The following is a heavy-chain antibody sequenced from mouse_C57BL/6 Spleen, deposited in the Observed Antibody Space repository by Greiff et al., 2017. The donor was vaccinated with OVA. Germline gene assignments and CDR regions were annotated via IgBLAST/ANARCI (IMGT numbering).Heavy chain of an antibody. V-gene: IGHV1-55*01. Sequence: QVQLKQPGAELVKPGASVKMSCKASGYTFTSYWITWVKQRPGQGLEWIGDIYPGSGSTNYNEKFKSKATLTVDTSSSTAYMQLSSLPSEDSAVYYWARSGHYYGPSAMDYWGQGTSVTVSS. CDR1: GYTFTSYW. D-gene: IGHD1-1*01. CDR3: ARSGHYYGPSAMDY. J-gene: IGHJ4*01. CDR2: IYPGSGST.